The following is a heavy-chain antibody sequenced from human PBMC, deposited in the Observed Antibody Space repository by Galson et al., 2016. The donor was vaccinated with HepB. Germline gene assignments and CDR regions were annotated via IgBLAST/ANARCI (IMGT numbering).Heavy chain of an antibody. J-gene: IGHJ6*02. CDR2: ISYDGNSK. CDR1: GFTFGSSG. CDR3: ARDPSGHGMDV. V-gene: IGHV3-30*03. D-gene: IGHD3-3*01. Sequence: SLRLSCAASGFTFGSSGMHWVRQAPGKGLEWVAVISYDGNSKYYADSVKGRFTISRDNSKNTLYLQMNSLRPEDTAVYYCARDPSGHGMDVWGQGTTVTVSS.